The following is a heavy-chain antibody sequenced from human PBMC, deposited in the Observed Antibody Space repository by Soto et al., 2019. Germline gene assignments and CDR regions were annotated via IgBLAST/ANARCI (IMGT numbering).Heavy chain of an antibody. Sequence: EVQLVESGGGLVKPGGSLRLSCAASGFTFSNAWMSWVRQAPGKGLEWVGRIKSKTDGGTTDYAAPVKGRFTISRDDSKNTLYLLMNSLKTEDTAVYYCTTDHYYGSGSYGYYFDYWGQGTLVTVSS. CDR2: IKSKTDGGTT. CDR3: TTDHYYGSGSYGYYFDY. D-gene: IGHD3-10*01. V-gene: IGHV3-15*01. CDR1: GFTFSNAW. J-gene: IGHJ4*02.